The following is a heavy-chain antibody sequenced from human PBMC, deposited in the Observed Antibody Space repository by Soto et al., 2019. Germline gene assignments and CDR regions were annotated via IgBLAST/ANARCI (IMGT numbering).Heavy chain of an antibody. V-gene: IGHV1-2*04. CDR3: ARSIAAAWFNFDY. J-gene: IGHJ4*02. CDR1: GYTFNSYV. D-gene: IGHD6-25*01. Sequence: GSVKVSCKASGYTFNSYVINWVRQSTGQGPEWMGWINPNSGGTNYAQKFQGWVTMTRDTSISTAYMELSRLRSDDTAVYYCARSIAAAWFNFDYWGQGTTVRVSS. CDR2: INPNSGGT.